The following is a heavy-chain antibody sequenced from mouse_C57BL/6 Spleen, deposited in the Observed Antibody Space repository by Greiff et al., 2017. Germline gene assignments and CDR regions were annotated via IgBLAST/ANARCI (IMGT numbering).Heavy chain of an antibody. D-gene: IGHD2-5*01. Sequence: QVQLKQPGAELVKPGASVKLSCKASGYTFTSYWMHWVKQRPGQGLEWIGMIHPNSGSTNYNEKFKSKATLTVDKSSSTAYMQLSSLTSEDSAVYYCARDSKRGDWYFDVWGTGTTVTVSS. CDR3: ARDSKRGDWYFDV. J-gene: IGHJ1*03. V-gene: IGHV1-64*01. CDR2: IHPNSGST. CDR1: GYTFTSYW.